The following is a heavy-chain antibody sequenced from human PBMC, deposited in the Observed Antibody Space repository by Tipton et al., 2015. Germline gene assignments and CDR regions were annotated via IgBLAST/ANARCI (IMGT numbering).Heavy chain of an antibody. V-gene: IGHV3-7*01. CDR3: ARDVNGGHFDM. J-gene: IGHJ3*02. D-gene: IGHD2/OR15-2a*01. Sequence: SLRLSCAASSGISFSTNWMSWVRQAPGKGLEWVGQISPDGSEKYYLDSMKGRSIISRDNAKKSLFLEVNTLRAEDTAVYYCARDVNGGHFDMWGQGTAVTVSP. CDR2: ISPDGSEK. CDR1: GISFSTNW.